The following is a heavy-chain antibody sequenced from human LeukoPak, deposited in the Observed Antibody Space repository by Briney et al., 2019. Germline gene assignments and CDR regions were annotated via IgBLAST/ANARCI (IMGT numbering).Heavy chain of an antibody. V-gene: IGHV4-34*01. D-gene: IGHD1-26*01. CDR1: SKSFSGYY. CDR3: ARIPVGASLIDY. Sequence: PSETLSLTCVVYSKSFSGYYWSWIRQPPGMGLEWIGEINYSGSTSYNPSLKSRITISVDTSKNQFSLKLNSLTAADTAVYYCARIPVGASLIDYWGQGTLVTVSS. CDR2: INYSGST. J-gene: IGHJ4*02.